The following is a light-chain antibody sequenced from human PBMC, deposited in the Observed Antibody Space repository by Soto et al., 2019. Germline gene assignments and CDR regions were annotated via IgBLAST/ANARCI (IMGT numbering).Light chain of an antibody. Sequence: AIRMTQSQSSFSASTGDRVTITCRASQGISSYLAWYQQKPGKVPKLLIHAASTLQSGVPSRFSGSGSGTDFTLTISCLQSEDFATYYCQQYYSYPPTFVPGTKVDIK. CDR1: QGISSY. CDR2: AAS. CDR3: QQYYSYPPT. J-gene: IGKJ3*01. V-gene: IGKV1-8*01.